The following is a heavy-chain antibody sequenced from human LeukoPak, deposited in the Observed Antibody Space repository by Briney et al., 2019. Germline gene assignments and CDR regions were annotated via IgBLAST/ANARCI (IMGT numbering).Heavy chain of an antibody. J-gene: IGHJ4*02. V-gene: IGHV4-59*12. CDR3: ASVIGYSSGWYPDY. Sequence: PSETLSLTCTVSGGSISSYYWSWIRQPPGKGLEWIGYIYYSGSTNYNPSLKSRVTISVDTSKNQFSLKLSSVTAVDTAVYYCASVIGYSSGWYPDYWGQGTLVTVSS. CDR1: GGSISSYY. CDR2: IYYSGST. D-gene: IGHD6-19*01.